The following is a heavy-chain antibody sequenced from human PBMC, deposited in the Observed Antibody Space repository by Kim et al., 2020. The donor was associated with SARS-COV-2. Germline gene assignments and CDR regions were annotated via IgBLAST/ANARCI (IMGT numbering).Heavy chain of an antibody. D-gene: IGHD6-6*01. J-gene: IGHJ4*02. CDR2: INHSGST. CDR1: GGSFSGYY. V-gene: IGHV4-34*01. Sequence: SETLSLTCAVYGGSFSGYYWSWIRQPPGKGLEWIGEINHSGSTNYNPSLKSRVTISVDTSKNQFSLQLSSVTAADTAVYYCARGRVAARPTPIFVDYWGQGTLVTVSS. CDR3: ARGRVAARPTPIFVDY.